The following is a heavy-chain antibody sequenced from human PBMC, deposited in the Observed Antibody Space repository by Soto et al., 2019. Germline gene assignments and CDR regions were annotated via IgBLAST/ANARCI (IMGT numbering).Heavy chain of an antibody. CDR3: AKDEYSNSHDAFDI. V-gene: IGHV3-23*01. CDR1: GFTFSNYA. J-gene: IGHJ3*02. CDR2: ISGSGGST. D-gene: IGHD4-4*01. Sequence: EVQLLESGGGLVQPGGSLRLSCAASGFTFSNYAMSWVRKAPGRGLEWASTISGSGGSTYYADSVKGRFTISRDNSKNTLYLQMNSLRAEDTAVYYCAKDEYSNSHDAFDIWGQGTMVTVSS.